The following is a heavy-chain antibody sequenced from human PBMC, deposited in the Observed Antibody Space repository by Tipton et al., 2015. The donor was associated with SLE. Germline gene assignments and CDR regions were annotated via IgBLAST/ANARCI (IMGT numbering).Heavy chain of an antibody. CDR2: INHSGST. CDR3: ARNRGSGQQAAFEI. V-gene: IGHV4-34*01. Sequence: LSLTCAVYGGSFSGYYWSWIRQPPGKGLEWIGEINHSGSTHYNPSLKSRVIISVDTSKNQLSLKLNSMTAADTTMYYCARNRGSGQQAAFEIWGQGTMVTVSS. J-gene: IGHJ3*02. CDR1: GGSFSGYY. D-gene: IGHD2-15*01.